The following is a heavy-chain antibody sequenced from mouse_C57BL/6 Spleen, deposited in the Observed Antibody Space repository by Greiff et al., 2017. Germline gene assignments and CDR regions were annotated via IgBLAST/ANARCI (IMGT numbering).Heavy chain of an antibody. Sequence: EVKVVESGPVLVKPGASVKMSCKASGYTFTDSYMNWVKQSHGKSLEWIGVINPYNGGTSYNPKFTGTATLTVATSSSTAYMELNSMTSEDSAVEYWARSGDSTVVDYLDYGGQGTTVTVSA. V-gene: IGHV1-19*01. CDR1: GYTFTDSY. D-gene: IGHD1-1*01. CDR2: INPYNGGT. CDR3: ARSGDSTVVDYLDY. J-gene: IGHJ2*01.